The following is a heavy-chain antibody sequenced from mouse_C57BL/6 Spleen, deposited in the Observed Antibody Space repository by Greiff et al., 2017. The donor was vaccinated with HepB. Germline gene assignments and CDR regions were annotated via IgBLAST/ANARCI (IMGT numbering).Heavy chain of an antibody. J-gene: IGHJ4*01. D-gene: IGHD3-2*02. CDR2: IYPGSGST. V-gene: IGHV1-55*01. CDR3: ARGSSGYDAMDY. CDR1: GYTFTSYW. Sequence: QVQLQQPGAELVKPGASVKMSCKASGYTFTSYWITWVTQRPGQGLEWIGDIYPGSGSTNYNENFKSKATLTVDTSSSTAYMQLSSLTSEDSAVYYCARGSSGYDAMDYWGQGTSVTVSS.